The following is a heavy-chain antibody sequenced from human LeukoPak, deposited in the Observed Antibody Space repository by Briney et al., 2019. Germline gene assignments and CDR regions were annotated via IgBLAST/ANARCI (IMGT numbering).Heavy chain of an antibody. CDR1: GFTFSSYG. CDR3: AKGPSGWFDY. CDR2: ISGSGGST. J-gene: IGHJ4*02. D-gene: IGHD6-19*01. V-gene: IGHV3-23*01. Sequence: GGSLRLSCAASGFTFSSYGMHWVRQAPGKGLEWVSAISGSGGSTYYADSVKGRFTISRDNSKNTLYLQMNSLRAEDTAVYYCAKGPSGWFDYWGQGTLVTVSS.